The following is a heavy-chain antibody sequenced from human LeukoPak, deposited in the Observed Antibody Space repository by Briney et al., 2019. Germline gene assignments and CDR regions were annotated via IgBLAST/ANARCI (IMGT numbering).Heavy chain of an antibody. J-gene: IGHJ6*03. CDR3: AKTYFDYRRGYYYYYYMDV. Sequence: PGGSLRLSCAASGFTFSSYGMHWVRQAPGKGLEWVAFIRYDGSNKYYADSVKGRFTISRDNSKNTLYLHMNSLGAEDTAVYYCAKTYFDYRRGYYYYYYMDVWGKGTTVTISS. V-gene: IGHV3-30*02. CDR2: IRYDGSNK. CDR1: GFTFSSYG. D-gene: IGHD3-9*01.